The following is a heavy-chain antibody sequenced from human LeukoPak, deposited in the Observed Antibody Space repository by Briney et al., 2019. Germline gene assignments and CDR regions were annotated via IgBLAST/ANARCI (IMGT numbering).Heavy chain of an antibody. D-gene: IGHD2-15*01. CDR3: ARNFYCSGGSCHYYYYMDV. J-gene: IGHJ6*03. Sequence: GGSLRLSCAASGFTLSSYWMYWVRQAPGKGLVWVSRINTDGSSTSYADSVKGRFTISRDNAKDTLYLQMNSLRAEDTAVYYCARNFYCSGGSCHYYYYMDVWGKGTTVTVSS. CDR1: GFTLSSYW. V-gene: IGHV3-74*01. CDR2: INTDGSST.